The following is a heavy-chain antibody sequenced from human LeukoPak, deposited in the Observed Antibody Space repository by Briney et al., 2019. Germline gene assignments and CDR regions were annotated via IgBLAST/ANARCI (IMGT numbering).Heavy chain of an antibody. J-gene: IGHJ6*04. D-gene: IGHD3-10*01. V-gene: IGHV4-30-4*01. CDR3: ARDNPGSYSHYGMDV. CDR1: GGSISSGDYY. CDR2: IYYSGST. Sequence: PSQTLSLTCTVSGGSISSGDYYWSWIRQPPGKGLEWIGYIYYSGSTYYNPSLKSRVTISVDTSKNQFSLKLSSVTAADTAVYYCARDNPGSYSHYGMDVWDKGTTVTVSS.